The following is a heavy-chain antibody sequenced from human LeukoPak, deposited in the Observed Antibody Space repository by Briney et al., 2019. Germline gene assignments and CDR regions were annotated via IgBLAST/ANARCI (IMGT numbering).Heavy chain of an antibody. J-gene: IGHJ4*02. CDR2: IRSKIYGGTT. CDR3: VRYSCDADY. CDR1: GFTFDNYA. V-gene: IGHV3-49*03. Sequence: PGGSLRLSCTASGFTFDNYAMSWFRQAPGKGLEWVGFIRSKIYGGTTEYAASVKGRFTISRDDSKGIAQLQMTSLKSEDTAVYYCVRYSCDADYWGQGTLVTVSS. D-gene: IGHD5-12*01.